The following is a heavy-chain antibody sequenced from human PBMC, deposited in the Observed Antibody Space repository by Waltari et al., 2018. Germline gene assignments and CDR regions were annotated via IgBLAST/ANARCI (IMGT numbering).Heavy chain of an antibody. CDR1: GGSIRRSSYT. CDR3: ARHRGDVDY. D-gene: IGHD3-16*01. CDR2: IYYSGST. J-gene: IGHJ4*02. V-gene: IGHV4-39*01. Sequence: QLQLQASGPGLVKPSETLYLTCTVSGGSIRRSSYTWGWIRQPPGKGLEWIGSIYYSGSTYYNPSLKSRVTISVDTSKNQFSLKLSSVTAADTAVYYCARHRGDVDYWGQGTLVTVSS.